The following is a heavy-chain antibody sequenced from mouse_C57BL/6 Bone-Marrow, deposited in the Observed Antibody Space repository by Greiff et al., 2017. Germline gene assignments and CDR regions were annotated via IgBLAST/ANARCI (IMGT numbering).Heavy chain of an antibody. J-gene: IGHJ1*03. Sequence: VQLQQSGPELVKPGASVKISCKASGYTFTDYYMNWVKQSHGKSLEWIGDINPNNGGTSYNQKFKGKATLTVDKSSSTAYMELRSLTSEDSAVYYCARSGGNGYYVHHWYFDVWGTGTTVTVSS. CDR1: GYTFTDYY. CDR2: INPNNGGT. D-gene: IGHD2-3*01. CDR3: ARSGGNGYYVHHWYFDV. V-gene: IGHV1-26*01.